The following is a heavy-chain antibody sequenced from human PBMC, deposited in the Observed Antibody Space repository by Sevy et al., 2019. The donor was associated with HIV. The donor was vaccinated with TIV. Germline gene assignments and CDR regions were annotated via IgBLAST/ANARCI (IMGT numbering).Heavy chain of an antibody. CDR3: TTKAPIAAVGTDY. Sequence: GGSLRLSCVASGFTFTNAWMDWVRQAPGKGLEWVGRIKSKTDGKKTAYAAPVKGRFSISRDDPKNTLYLQMNSLKTEDTAVYYCTTKAPIAAVGTDYWGQGTLVTVSS. D-gene: IGHD6-13*01. V-gene: IGHV3-15*07. J-gene: IGHJ4*02. CDR2: IKSKTDGKKT. CDR1: GFTFTNAW.